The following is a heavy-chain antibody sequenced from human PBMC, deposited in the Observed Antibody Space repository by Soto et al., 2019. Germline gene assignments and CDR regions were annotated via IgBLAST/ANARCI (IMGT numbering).Heavy chain of an antibody. V-gene: IGHV3-23*01. CDR1: GFNVGAFA. J-gene: IGHJ4*02. Sequence: GGSLRLSCAAPGFNVGAFAVNWVRQAPGKGLEWVSGISVSDAFIYYADSVRGRFSISRDASENILYLQMNSLRVDDTALYYCTRETVAGIAGLDYWGPGTLVTVSS. CDR3: TRETVAGIAGLDY. CDR2: ISVSDAFI. D-gene: IGHD1-20*01.